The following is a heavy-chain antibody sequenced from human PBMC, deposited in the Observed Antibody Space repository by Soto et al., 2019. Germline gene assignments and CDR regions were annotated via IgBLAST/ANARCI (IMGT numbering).Heavy chain of an antibody. Sequence: GASMKVSCKASGYTFTGYYIHWVRQAPGQGLEWMGWIKPNSGGTNYAQKFQGWVTMTRDTSISTAYMELSRLRSDDTAVYYCARSGEYCSSTSCYERDYYYYYMDVWGKGTTVTVPS. CDR3: ARSGEYCSSTSCYERDYYYYYMDV. CDR1: GYTFTGYY. V-gene: IGHV1-2*04. J-gene: IGHJ6*03. CDR2: IKPNSGGT. D-gene: IGHD2-2*01.